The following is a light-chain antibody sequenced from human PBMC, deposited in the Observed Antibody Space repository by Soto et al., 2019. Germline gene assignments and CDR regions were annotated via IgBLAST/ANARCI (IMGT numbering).Light chain of an antibody. Sequence: AIHLIQSPSSLSASVGDRVTITCRASQGISSALAWYQHKQGRPPRVLIYDASILQSGVPSSFSGSESRTECTLTIGCQQPEDSATYDSQLLNSYPFTCGQGTRLEIK. J-gene: IGKJ5*01. CDR1: QGISSA. CDR3: QLLNSYPFT. CDR2: DAS. V-gene: IGKV1-13*02.